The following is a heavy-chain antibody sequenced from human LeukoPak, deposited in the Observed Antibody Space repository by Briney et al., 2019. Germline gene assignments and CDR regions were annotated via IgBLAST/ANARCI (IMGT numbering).Heavy chain of an antibody. CDR3: ARLGLKTTGTIY. V-gene: IGHV4-39*01. Sequence: PSETLSLTCTVSGGSISSSGYYWGWIRQPPREGLGWIASLYYSGRTLYNPSLNRRVSISVDTSDNQFSLKLTSVTAADTAVYYCARLGLKTTGTIYWGQGTLVTVSS. D-gene: IGHD7-27*01. CDR1: GGSISSSGYY. J-gene: IGHJ4*02. CDR2: LYYSGRT.